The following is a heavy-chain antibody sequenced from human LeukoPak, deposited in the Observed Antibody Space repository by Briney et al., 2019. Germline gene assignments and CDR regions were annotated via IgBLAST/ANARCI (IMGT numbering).Heavy chain of an antibody. D-gene: IGHD3-9*01. CDR1: GYSISSGYY. Sequence: SQTLSLTCAVSGYSISSGYYWGWIRQPPGKGLEWIGSIYHSGSTYYNPSLKSRVTISVDTSKNQFSLKLSSVTAADTAVYYCARHSGSASYYDILAYYYMDVWGKGTTVTVSS. CDR2: IYHSGST. CDR3: ARHSGSASYYDILAYYYMDV. V-gene: IGHV4-38-2*01. J-gene: IGHJ6*03.